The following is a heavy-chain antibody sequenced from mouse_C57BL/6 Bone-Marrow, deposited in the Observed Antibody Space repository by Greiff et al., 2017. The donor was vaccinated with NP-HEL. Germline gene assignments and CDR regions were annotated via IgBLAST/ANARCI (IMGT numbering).Heavy chain of an antibody. D-gene: IGHD2-5*01. CDR1: GFTFSSYG. CDR2: ISSGGSYT. J-gene: IGHJ2*01. V-gene: IGHV5-6*01. CDR3: ARHGVTNFDY. Sequence: EVKLVESGGDLVKPGGSLKLSCAASGFTFSSYGMSWVRQTPDKRLEWVATISSGGSYTYYPDSVKGRFTISRDNAKNTLYLQMSSLKSEDTAMYYCARHGVTNFDYWGQGTTLTVSS.